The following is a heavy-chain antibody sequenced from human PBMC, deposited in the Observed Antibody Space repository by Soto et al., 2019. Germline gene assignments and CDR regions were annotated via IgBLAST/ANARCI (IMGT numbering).Heavy chain of an antibody. CDR1: GFTFSSYS. CDR2: ISSSSSYI. V-gene: IGHV3-21*01. J-gene: IGHJ6*02. CDR3: ARVREDGDDYGMDV. Sequence: GGSLRLSCAASGFTFSSYSMNWVRQAPGKGLEWVSSISSSSSYIYYADSVKGRFTISRDNAKNSLYLQMNSLRAEDTAVYYCARVREDGDDYGMDVWGQGTTVTVSS. D-gene: IGHD4-17*01.